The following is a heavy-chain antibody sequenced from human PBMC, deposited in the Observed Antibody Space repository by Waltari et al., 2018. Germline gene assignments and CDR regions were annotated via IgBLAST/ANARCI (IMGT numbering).Heavy chain of an antibody. CDR2: IYHRGDI. D-gene: IGHD3-22*01. V-gene: IGHV4-39*07. CDR3: ARDRSDTYPVYDIFDV. J-gene: IGHJ3*01. Sequence: QLQLQESVPGLVKASETLSLTCIVSGVSISTSGYYWAWIRQPQGKGLEWLGNIYHRGDIYYNPSLKSRLTISVDTSNNHWSRRLTSVTAADTAVYYCARDRSDTYPVYDIFDVWGQGAMVTVSS. CDR1: GVSISTSGYY.